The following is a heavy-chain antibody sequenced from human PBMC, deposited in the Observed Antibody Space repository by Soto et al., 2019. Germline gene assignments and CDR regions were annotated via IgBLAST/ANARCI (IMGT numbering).Heavy chain of an antibody. CDR2: INHSGGT. Sequence: PSETLSLTCAVYGGSFSGYYWSWIRQPPGKGLEWIGEINHSGGTNYNPSLKSRVTISVDTSKNQFSLKLSSVTAADTAVYYCARGRIRYSSSWAREDYWGQGTLVTVSS. CDR3: ARGRIRYSSSWAREDY. J-gene: IGHJ4*02. D-gene: IGHD6-13*01. CDR1: GGSFSGYY. V-gene: IGHV4-34*01.